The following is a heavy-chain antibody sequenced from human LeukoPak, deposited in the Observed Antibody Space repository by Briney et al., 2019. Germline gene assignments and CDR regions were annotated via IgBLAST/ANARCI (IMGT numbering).Heavy chain of an antibody. V-gene: IGHV3-33*01. CDR3: ARGGDSSNWYPGYFDY. D-gene: IGHD6-13*01. Sequence: PGGSLRLSCAASGFTFSSYDMHWVRQAPGKGLEWVALLWYDGSNKKHADSVKGRFTISRDNAKNSLYLQVNSLRAEDTAVYYCARGGDSSNWYPGYFDYWGQGALVTVSS. CDR1: GFTFSSYD. CDR2: LWYDGSNK. J-gene: IGHJ4*02.